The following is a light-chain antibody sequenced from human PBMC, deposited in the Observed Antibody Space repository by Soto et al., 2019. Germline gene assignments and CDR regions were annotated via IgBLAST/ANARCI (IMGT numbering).Light chain of an antibody. Sequence: QSVLTQPPSVSGAPGQRVTISCTGSSSNIGAGYDVHWYQQLPGTAPKLLIYGNNYDRPSGVPDRFSGSKSGTSASLAITGLQAEDEADYYCQSYDSSLSGARIFGGGTKLTVL. CDR1: SSNIGAGYD. J-gene: IGLJ2*01. CDR3: QSYDSSLSGARI. V-gene: IGLV1-40*01. CDR2: GNNY.